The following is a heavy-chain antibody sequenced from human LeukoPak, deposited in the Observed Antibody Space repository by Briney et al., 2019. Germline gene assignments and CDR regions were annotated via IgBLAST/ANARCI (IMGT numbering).Heavy chain of an antibody. CDR3: AIREVGATPFDY. D-gene: IGHD1-26*01. Sequence: ASVKVSCKASGYTFTGYYMHWVRQAPGQGLEWMGWINPNSGGTNYAQKFRGRVTMTRDTSISTAYMELSRLRSDDTAVYYCAIREVGATPFDYWGQGTLVTVSS. CDR2: INPNSGGT. V-gene: IGHV1-2*02. J-gene: IGHJ4*02. CDR1: GYTFTGYY.